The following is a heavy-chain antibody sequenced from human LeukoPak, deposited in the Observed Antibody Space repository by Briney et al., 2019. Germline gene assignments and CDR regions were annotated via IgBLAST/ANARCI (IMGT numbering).Heavy chain of an antibody. Sequence: PGASVKVSCKASGYTFSIYNMHWVRQAPGQGLEWMGIINPSGGTSYAQKLQGRITMTRDTSTSTLLMELSSLRSEDTAVYYCAREGVAGTGLDYWGQGTLVTVSS. CDR1: GYTFSIYN. V-gene: IGHV1-46*01. J-gene: IGHJ4*02. CDR2: INPSGGT. D-gene: IGHD6-13*01. CDR3: AREGVAGTGLDY.